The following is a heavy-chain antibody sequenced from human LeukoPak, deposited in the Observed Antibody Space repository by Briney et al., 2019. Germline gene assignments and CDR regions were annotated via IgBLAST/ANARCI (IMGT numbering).Heavy chain of an antibody. CDR1: GFTFSSYS. Sequence: GGSLRLSCAASGFTFSSYSMNWVRQAPGKGLEWVSSISSSSYIYYADSVKGRFTISRDNAKNSLYLQMNSLRAEDTAVYYCARDRGTVVVTAIFFDYWGQGTLVTVSS. CDR3: ARDRGTVVVTAIFFDY. CDR2: ISSSSYI. D-gene: IGHD2-21*02. V-gene: IGHV3-21*01. J-gene: IGHJ4*02.